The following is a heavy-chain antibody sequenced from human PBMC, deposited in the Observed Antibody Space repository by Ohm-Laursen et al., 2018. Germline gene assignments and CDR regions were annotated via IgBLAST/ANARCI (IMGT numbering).Heavy chain of an antibody. V-gene: IGHV3-48*03. J-gene: IGHJ4*02. Sequence: SLRLSCAASGFTFSSYEMNWVRQAPGKGLEWVSYISSSGSTIYYADSVKGRFTISRDNAKNSLYLQMNSLRAEDTAVYYCARDRIAARRGDFDYWGQGTLVTVSS. CDR3: ARDRIAARRGDFDY. D-gene: IGHD6-6*01. CDR2: ISSSGSTI. CDR1: GFTFSSYE.